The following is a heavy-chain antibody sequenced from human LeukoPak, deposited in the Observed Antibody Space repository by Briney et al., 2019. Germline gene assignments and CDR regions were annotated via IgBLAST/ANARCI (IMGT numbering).Heavy chain of an antibody. Sequence: EGSLRLSCAASGFTFSNYEMNWVRQAPGKGLEWVSYISISGTTIYYADSVKGRFTISRDNAKNSLYLQMYSLGAEDTAVYYCARGWLTDAFDIWGQGTMVTVSS. J-gene: IGHJ3*02. CDR1: GFTFSNYE. CDR2: ISISGTTI. CDR3: ARGWLTDAFDI. V-gene: IGHV3-48*03. D-gene: IGHD5-12*01.